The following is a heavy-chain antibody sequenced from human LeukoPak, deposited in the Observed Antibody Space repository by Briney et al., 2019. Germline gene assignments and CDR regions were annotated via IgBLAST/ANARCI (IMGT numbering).Heavy chain of an antibody. CDR2: ISSSGGRT. J-gene: IGHJ4*02. V-gene: IGHV3-23*01. CDR1: GGSFSYYY. CDR3: ANGWELRSPLDY. D-gene: IGHD1-26*01. Sequence: ETLSLTCAVYGGSFSYYYWSWIRQPPGKGLEWVSAISSSGGRTDNADSVKGRFTISRDNSKNTLYLQMNSLRAEDTAVYYCANGWELRSPLDYWGQGTLVTVSS.